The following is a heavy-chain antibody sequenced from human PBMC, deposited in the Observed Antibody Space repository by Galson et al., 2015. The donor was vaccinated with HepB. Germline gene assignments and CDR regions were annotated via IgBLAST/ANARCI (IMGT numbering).Heavy chain of an antibody. V-gene: IGHV4-59*01. CDR1: GASISAYY. CDR3: ARGGNYEGPVDH. D-gene: IGHD4-23*01. Sequence: SETLSLTCTVSGASISAYYWSWIRQPPGKGLEWLGYIFYSGATNYNPSLTSRVPMSIDTSKNQFSQNLTSVTAADTAVYYCARGGNYEGPVDHWGQGTLVTVSS. J-gene: IGHJ4*02. CDR2: IFYSGAT.